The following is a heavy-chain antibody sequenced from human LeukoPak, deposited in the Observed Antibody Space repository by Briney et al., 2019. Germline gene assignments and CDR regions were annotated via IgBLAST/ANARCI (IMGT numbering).Heavy chain of an antibody. CDR3: AELGITMIGGV. D-gene: IGHD3-10*02. V-gene: IGHV3-48*03. Sequence: PGGSLRLSCAASGFTFSSYEMNWVRQAPGEGLEWVSYISSSGSTIYYADSVKGRFTISRDNAKNPLYLQMNSLRAEDTAVYYCAELGITMIGGVWGKGTTVTISS. CDR2: ISSSGSTI. J-gene: IGHJ6*04. CDR1: GFTFSSYE.